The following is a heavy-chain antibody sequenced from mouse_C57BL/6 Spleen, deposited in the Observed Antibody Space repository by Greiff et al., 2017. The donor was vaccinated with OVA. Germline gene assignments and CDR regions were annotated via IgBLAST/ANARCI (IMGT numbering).Heavy chain of an antibody. CDR1: GYAFSSSW. J-gene: IGHJ2*01. Sequence: QVQLKQSGPELVKPGASVKISCKASGYAFSSSWMNWVKQRPGTGLEWLGRIYPGDGDTNYNGKFKGKATLTADKSSSTAYMQLSSLTSEDSAVYFCAREPIAGKNFDYWGQGTTLTVSS. V-gene: IGHV1-82*01. CDR2: IYPGDGDT. CDR3: AREPIAGKNFDY.